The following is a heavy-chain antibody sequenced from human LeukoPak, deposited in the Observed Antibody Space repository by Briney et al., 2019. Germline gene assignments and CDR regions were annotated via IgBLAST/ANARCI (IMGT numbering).Heavy chain of an antibody. CDR1: GFTFSSYA. V-gene: IGHV3-30-3*01. J-gene: IGHJ4*02. D-gene: IGHD1-26*01. CDR3: ANPTGGSYYLRLDY. CDR2: ISYDGSNK. Sequence: GGSLRLSCAASGFTFSSYAMHWVHQAPGKGLEWVAVISYDGSNKYYADSVKGRFTISRDNSKNTLYLQMNSLRAEDTAVYYCANPTGGSYYLRLDYWGQGTLVTVSS.